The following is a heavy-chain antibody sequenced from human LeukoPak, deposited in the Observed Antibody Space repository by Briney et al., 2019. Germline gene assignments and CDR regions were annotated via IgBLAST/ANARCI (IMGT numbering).Heavy chain of an antibody. Sequence: PGGSLRLSCTASGFTFSTYAMTWVRQAPGKGLQWISSMSSGGSYINYSDSVRGRFTISRDNAKSSLYLVMNSLRAEDTAIYYCARDRPTGSSRVFVVQWGQGTLVTVSS. V-gene: IGHV3-21*06. D-gene: IGHD3-3*01. J-gene: IGHJ4*02. CDR1: GFTFSTYA. CDR2: MSSGGSYI. CDR3: ARDRPTGSSRVFVVQ.